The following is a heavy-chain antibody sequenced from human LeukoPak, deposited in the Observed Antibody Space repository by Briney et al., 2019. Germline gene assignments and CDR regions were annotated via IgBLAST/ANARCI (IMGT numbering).Heavy chain of an antibody. D-gene: IGHD3-10*01. J-gene: IGHJ4*02. CDR3: AKVVWFGAPDY. V-gene: IGHV3-23*01. CDR2: ISGSGGST. Sequence: GGSLRLSCAGSGFTFSTYTMNWVRQAPGKGLEWVSAISGSGGSTYYADSVKGRFTISRDNSKNTLYLQMNSLRAEDTAVYYCAKVVWFGAPDYWGQGTLVTVSS. CDR1: GFTFSTYT.